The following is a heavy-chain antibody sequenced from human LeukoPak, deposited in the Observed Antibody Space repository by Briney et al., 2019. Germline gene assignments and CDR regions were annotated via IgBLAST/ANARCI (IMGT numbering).Heavy chain of an antibody. V-gene: IGHV3-64D*09. CDR2: ISSDGGRT. Sequence: PGGSLRLSCSASGFTFSSFAMFWVRQAPGKGLEYVSGISSDGGRTNYADSVKARFTISRDNSKVTLYLQMTSLRPEDTAIYYCVKDPSGNYFYFDYWGQGTLVSVSS. D-gene: IGHD1-26*01. CDR3: VKDPSGNYFYFDY. J-gene: IGHJ4*02. CDR1: GFTFSSFA.